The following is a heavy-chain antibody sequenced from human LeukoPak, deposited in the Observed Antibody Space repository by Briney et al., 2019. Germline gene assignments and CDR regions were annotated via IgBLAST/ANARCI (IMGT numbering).Heavy chain of an antibody. CDR3: ARGIRLASDY. Sequence: GGSLRLSCAASGFTFSSYSMVWVRQAPGKGLEYVSGITSNGGTTYYGNSVKGRFTISRDNSKDTLYLQMGSLRTEDMAVYYCARGIRLASDYWGQGAPVTVAS. V-gene: IGHV3-64*01. D-gene: IGHD4-17*01. CDR2: ITSNGGTT. J-gene: IGHJ4*02. CDR1: GFTFSSYS.